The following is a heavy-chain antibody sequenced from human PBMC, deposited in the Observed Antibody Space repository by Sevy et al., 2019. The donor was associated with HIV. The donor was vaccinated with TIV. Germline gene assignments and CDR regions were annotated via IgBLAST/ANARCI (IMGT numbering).Heavy chain of an antibody. Sequence: GGSLRLSCAASGFTFSDYGMNWVGQAPGKGLEWVAAISYDGVNKYYADSVKGRFTISRDNSKNTLYLQMNSLRGEDTAVYYCAKRKGVGYYYYGMDVWGQRTTVTVSS. V-gene: IGHV3-30*18. CDR1: GFTFSDYG. CDR2: ISYDGVNK. CDR3: AKRKGVGYYYYGMDV. J-gene: IGHJ6*02.